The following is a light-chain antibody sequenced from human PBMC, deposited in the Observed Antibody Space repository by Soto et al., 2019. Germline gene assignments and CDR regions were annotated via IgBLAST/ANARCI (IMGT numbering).Light chain of an antibody. V-gene: IGKV1-5*01. J-gene: IGKJ5*01. CDR1: QSIGTR. Sequence: DVQMTQFPSTLSASVGDIVTITFRASQSIGTRLAWYQRRPGKAPKFLIYDASTLESGVPSRFSGSGFGTQFTLTIRSVQPDDFATYYCQQYDSLYTFGQGTRLEIK. CDR2: DAS. CDR3: QQYDSLYT.